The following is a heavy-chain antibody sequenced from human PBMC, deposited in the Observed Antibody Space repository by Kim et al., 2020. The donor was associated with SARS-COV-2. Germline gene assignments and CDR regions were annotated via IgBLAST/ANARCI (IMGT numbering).Heavy chain of an antibody. V-gene: IGHV5-51*01. J-gene: IGHJ4*02. CDR3: ARHSRNYYYYDSSGYSYYFDY. Sequence: GESLKISCKGSGYSFTSYWIGWVRQMPGKGLEWMGIIYPGDSDTRYSPSFQGQVTISADKSISTAYLQWSSLKASDTAMYYCARHSRNYYYYDSSGYSYYFDYWGQGTLVTVSS. D-gene: IGHD3-22*01. CDR2: IYPGDSDT. CDR1: GYSFTSYW.